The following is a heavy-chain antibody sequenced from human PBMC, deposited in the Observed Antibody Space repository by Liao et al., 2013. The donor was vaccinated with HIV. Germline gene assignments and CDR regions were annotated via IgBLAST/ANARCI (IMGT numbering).Heavy chain of an antibody. V-gene: IGHV4-59*01. CDR2: IYYSGST. CDR3: ARLAYDSSPFDI. J-gene: IGHJ3*02. D-gene: IGHD3-16*01. CDR1: GGSISSYY. Sequence: QVQLQESGPGLVKPSETLSLTCTVSGGSISSYYWSWIRQPPGKGLEWIGYIYYSGSTNYNPSLKSRVTLSVDTSKNQLSLKLTSVTAADTAIYYCARLAYDSSPFDIWGQGTMVTVSS.